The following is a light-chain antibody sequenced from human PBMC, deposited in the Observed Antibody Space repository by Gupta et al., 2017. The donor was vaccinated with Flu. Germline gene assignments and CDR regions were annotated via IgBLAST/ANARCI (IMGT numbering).Light chain of an antibody. CDR2: GAS. CDR3: QQYGSSPQT. V-gene: IGKV3-20*01. Sequence: EIVLTQSPATLSLSPGESATLSCRASPSVSSSYLAWYQQKPGQAPRLLIYGASSRATGIPDRFSGSGSGTDFTLTISRLEPEDFAVYYCQQYGSSPQTFGQGTKVEIK. CDR1: PSVSSSY. J-gene: IGKJ1*01.